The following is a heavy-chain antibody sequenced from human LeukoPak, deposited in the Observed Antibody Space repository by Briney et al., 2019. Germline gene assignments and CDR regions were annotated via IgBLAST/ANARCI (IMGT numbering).Heavy chain of an antibody. CDR2: MNLDGREK. J-gene: IGHJ4*02. V-gene: IGHV3-7*01. Sequence: PGGSLRLSCAASGFSFSSYWLSWVRQAPGKGLEWVANMNLDGREKYYEDSVMGRFTVSRDNSKNTVYLQMNSLRAEDTAVYYCASSPSSYFDYWGQGTLVTVSS. D-gene: IGHD6-13*01. CDR1: GFSFSSYW. CDR3: ASSPSSYFDY.